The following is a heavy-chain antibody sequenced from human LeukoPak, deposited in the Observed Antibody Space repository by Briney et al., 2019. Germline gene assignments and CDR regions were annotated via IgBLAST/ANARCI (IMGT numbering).Heavy chain of an antibody. J-gene: IGHJ4*02. CDR2: IYSGGST. V-gene: IGHV3-53*01. CDR1: GFTVRSNY. CDR3: ARAGLRRPFDY. Sequence: GGPLRLPCVVFGFTVRSNYMSWVRQAPGKGLEWVSVIYSGGSTHYADSVKGRFTISRDTSENTLFLQMNSLRAEDTAVYYCARAGLRRPFDYWGQGTLVTVSS.